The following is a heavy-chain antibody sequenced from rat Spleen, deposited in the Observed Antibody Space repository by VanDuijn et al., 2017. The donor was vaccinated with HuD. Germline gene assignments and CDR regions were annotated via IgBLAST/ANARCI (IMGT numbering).Heavy chain of an antibody. CDR2: ISYDGSTP. V-gene: IGHV5-7*01. CDR3: TRGYYFDY. J-gene: IGHJ2*01. Sequence: EVQVVESGGGIVQPGRSMKLSCAAPGFPFTNYDMVWVRQAPTKGLKWVASISYDGSTPYYRDSVKGRFTISRDNAKSTLYLQMDSLRSEDAATYYCTRGYYFDYWGQGVMVTVSS. CDR1: GFPFTNYD.